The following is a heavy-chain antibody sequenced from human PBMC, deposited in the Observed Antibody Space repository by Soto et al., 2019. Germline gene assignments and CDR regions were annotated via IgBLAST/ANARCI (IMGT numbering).Heavy chain of an antibody. CDR2: IYPGDSDT. CDR1: GYSCTSYW. D-gene: IGHD3-16*01. CDR3: ARNGGFPYYYYGMDV. J-gene: IGHJ6*02. Sequence: PXESLKISCKFSGYSCTSYWIGLVLQMPGKGLEWMGIIYPGDSDTRYSPSFQGQVTISADKSISTAYLQWSSLKASDTAMYYCARNGGFPYYYYGMDVWGQGTTVTVSS. V-gene: IGHV5-51*01.